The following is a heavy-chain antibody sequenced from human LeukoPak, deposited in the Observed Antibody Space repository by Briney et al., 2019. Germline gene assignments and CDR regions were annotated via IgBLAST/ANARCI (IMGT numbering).Heavy chain of an antibody. Sequence: GGSLRLSCAASGFTFSSYSMNWVRQAPGKGLEWVSSISSSSSYIYYADSVKGRFTISRDNAKNSLYLQMNSLRAEDAAVYYCARGAVAGTSIDYWGQGTTVTVSS. D-gene: IGHD6-19*01. J-gene: IGHJ4*03. CDR2: ISSSSSYI. CDR1: GFTFSSYS. V-gene: IGHV3-21*01. CDR3: ARGAVAGTSIDY.